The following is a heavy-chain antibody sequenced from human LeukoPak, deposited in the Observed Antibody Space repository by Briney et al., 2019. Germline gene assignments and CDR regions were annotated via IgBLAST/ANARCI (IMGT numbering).Heavy chain of an antibody. D-gene: IGHD3-22*01. CDR2: IRYDGSNK. CDR3: TRAPSYYASSGYYIWDEYFQH. J-gene: IGHJ1*01. V-gene: IGHV3-30*02. Sequence: GGSLRLSCAASGFTFSSYGMHWVRQAPGKGLEWVAFIRYDGSNKYYADSVKGRFTISRDNSKNTLYLQMNSLRAEDTAVYYCTRAPSYYASSGYYIWDEYFQHWGQGTLVTVSS. CDR1: GFTFSSYG.